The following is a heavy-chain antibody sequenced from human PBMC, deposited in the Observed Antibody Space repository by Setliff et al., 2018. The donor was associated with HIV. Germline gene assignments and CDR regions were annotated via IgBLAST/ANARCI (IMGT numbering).Heavy chain of an antibody. CDR2: IYAGGST. CDR3: ARGRNRNYVVYGMDV. Sequence: GGSLRLSCAASGLTDTYNYMSWVRQAPGKGLEWVSVIYAGGSTHYADSVKGRFTISRDNSKNMLYLQMDSLRAEDTAVYYCARGRNRNYVVYGMDVWGQGTTVTVSS. CDR1: GLTDTYNY. V-gene: IGHV3-53*01. D-gene: IGHD1-7*01. J-gene: IGHJ6*02.